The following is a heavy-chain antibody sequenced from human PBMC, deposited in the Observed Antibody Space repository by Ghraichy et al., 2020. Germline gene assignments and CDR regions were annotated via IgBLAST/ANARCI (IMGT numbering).Heavy chain of an antibody. CDR2: IYPGDSDT. Sequence: GESLNISCKGSGYSFSSYWIGWVRQMPGKGLEWMGIIYPGDSDTRYRPSFQGQVTISADKSISTAYLQWSSLKASDTAMYYCVVVPADISGYRYGLSDYWGQGTLVTVSS. J-gene: IGHJ4*02. V-gene: IGHV5-51*01. D-gene: IGHD2-2*01. CDR3: VVVPADISGYRYGLSDY. CDR1: GYSFSSYW.